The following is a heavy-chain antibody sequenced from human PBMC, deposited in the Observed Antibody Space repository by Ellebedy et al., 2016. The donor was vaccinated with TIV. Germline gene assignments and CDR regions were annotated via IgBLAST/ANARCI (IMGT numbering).Heavy chain of an antibody. CDR3: ARDSSYYYDSSGFDY. V-gene: IGHV3-33*01. CDR2: IWYDGSNK. J-gene: IGHJ4*02. Sequence: GESLKISCAASGFTFSSYGMHWVRQAPGKGLEWVAVIWYDGSNKYYADSVKGRFTISRDNSKNTLYLQMNSLRAEDTAVYYCARDSSYYYDSSGFDYWGQGTLVTVSS. D-gene: IGHD3-22*01. CDR1: GFTFSSYG.